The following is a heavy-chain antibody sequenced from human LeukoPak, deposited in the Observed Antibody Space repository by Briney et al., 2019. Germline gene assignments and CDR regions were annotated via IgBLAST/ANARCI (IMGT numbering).Heavy chain of an antibody. Sequence: GGSLRLSCAASGFTFSSYAMHWVRQAPGKGLEWVAVISYDGSNKYYADSVKGRFTISRDNSKNTLYLQMNSLRAEDTAVYYCAPSGIVPTGYSSGRHYYYGMDGWGKGTTVTVSS. J-gene: IGHJ6*04. V-gene: IGHV3-30*04. CDR1: GFTFSSYA. CDR2: ISYDGSNK. D-gene: IGHD6-19*01. CDR3: APSGIVPTGYSSGRHYYYGMDG.